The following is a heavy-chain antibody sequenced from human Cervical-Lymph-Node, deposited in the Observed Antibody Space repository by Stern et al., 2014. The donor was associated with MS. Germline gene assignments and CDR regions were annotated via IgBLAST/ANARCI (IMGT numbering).Heavy chain of an antibody. J-gene: IGHJ3*01. D-gene: IGHD4-11*01. CDR1: GGTFSTFS. CDR3: VLPSTVTTAAFDV. Sequence: QVQLVQSGAEVKKPGSSVKVSCKASGGTFSTFSITWVRQVPGQSLEWMGGIIPIFDTPNFAQKFQGRVTITADSSTSTVYMALNSLRFDDTAVYYCVLPSTVTTAAFDVWGRGTMVTVSS. V-gene: IGHV1-69*06. CDR2: IIPIFDTP.